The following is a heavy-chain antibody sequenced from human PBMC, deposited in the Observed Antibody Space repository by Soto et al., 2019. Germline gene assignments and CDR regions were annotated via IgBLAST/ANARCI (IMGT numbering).Heavy chain of an antibody. J-gene: IGHJ3*02. CDR2: IYYSGST. D-gene: IGHD3-10*01. CDR1: GGSISSYY. CDR3: ARVWGGAFDI. V-gene: IGHV4-59*01. Sequence: SATLSLTCTVGGGSISSYYWSWIRQPPGKGLEWIGYIYYSGSTNYNPSLKSRVTISVDTSKNQFSLKLSSVTAADTAVYYCARVWGGAFDIWGQGTMVT.